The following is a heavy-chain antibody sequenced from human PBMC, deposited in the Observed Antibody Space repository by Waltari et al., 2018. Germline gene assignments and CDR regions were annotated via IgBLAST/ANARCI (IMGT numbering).Heavy chain of an antibody. CDR2: SSGSGGST. V-gene: IGHV3-23*01. CDR1: GFTFSSSA. CDR3: SRSGTDKRYYYYGMDV. D-gene: IGHD3-10*01. Sequence: EVQLLESGGGLVQPGGSLRLSCAASGFTFSSSAMSWVRQAPGKGREGVSASSGSGGSTYYADAVKGRFTISRDNSKNTLYLQMNSLRAEDTAVYYCSRSGTDKRYYYYGMDVWGQGTTVTVSS. J-gene: IGHJ6*02.